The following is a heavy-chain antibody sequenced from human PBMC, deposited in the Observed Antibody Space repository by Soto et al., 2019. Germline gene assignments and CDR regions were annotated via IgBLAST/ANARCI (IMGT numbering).Heavy chain of an antibody. V-gene: IGHV1-69*02. Sequence: QVQLVQSGAEVRKPGSSVKVSCKASGDTFTFYSIHWVRQAPGLGLAWMRRINPILSMSNYAQRFQGRVTMTADKSTSTAYMKLSGLRSEDTAIYYCASSYGSGYRAFDYWGQGALVTVSS. J-gene: IGHJ4*02. CDR2: INPILSMS. CDR1: GDTFTFYS. CDR3: ASSYGSGYRAFDY. D-gene: IGHD3-10*01.